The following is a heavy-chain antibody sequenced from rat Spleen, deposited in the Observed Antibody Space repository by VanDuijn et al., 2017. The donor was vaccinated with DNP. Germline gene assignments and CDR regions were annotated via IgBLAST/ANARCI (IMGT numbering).Heavy chain of an antibody. D-gene: IGHD1-7*01. CDR2: IDNTGST. V-gene: IGHV3-1*01. Sequence: EVQLQESGPGLVKPSQSLSLTCSVTGYSITSNYWGWIRKFPGNKLEWMGYIDNTGSTNYNPSLKSRLSITRDTSKNQFFLQLNSVTTEDTATYYCARSYLWAQNLYFDYWGQGVMVTVSS. J-gene: IGHJ2*01. CDR1: GYSITSNY. CDR3: ARSYLWAQNLYFDY.